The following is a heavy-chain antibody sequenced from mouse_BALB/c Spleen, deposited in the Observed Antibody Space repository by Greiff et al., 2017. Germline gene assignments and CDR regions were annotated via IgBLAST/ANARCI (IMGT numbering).Heavy chain of an antibody. Sequence: EVQRVESGPGLVKPSQSLSLTCTVTGYSITSDYAWNWIRQFPGNKLEWMGYISYSGSTSYNPSLKSRISITRDTSKNQFFLQLNSVTTEDTATYYCARATGNAMDYWGQGTSVTVSS. V-gene: IGHV3-2*02. CDR3: ARATGNAMDY. CDR1: GYSITSDYA. D-gene: IGHD1-1*01. CDR2: ISYSGST. J-gene: IGHJ4*01.